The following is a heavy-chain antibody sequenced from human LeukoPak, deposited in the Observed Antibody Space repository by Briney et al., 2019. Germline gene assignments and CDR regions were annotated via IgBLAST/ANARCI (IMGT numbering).Heavy chain of an antibody. CDR1: GFTFISYA. CDR3: ARDSEWELLGDY. Sequence: GGSLRLSCAASGFTFISYAIHWVRQAPGKGLEWVAVISFHGTDTFYADSVKGRFTISRDNSKNTLYLQMNSLRAEDTAVYYCARDSEWELLGDYWGQGTLVTVSS. V-gene: IGHV3-30*04. J-gene: IGHJ4*02. CDR2: ISFHGTDT. D-gene: IGHD1-26*01.